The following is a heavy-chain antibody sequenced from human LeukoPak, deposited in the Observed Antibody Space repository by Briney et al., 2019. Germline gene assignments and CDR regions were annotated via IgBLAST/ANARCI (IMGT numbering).Heavy chain of an antibody. CDR1: GFTFSSYS. CDR3: ARDRDDILTGYSPDAFDI. V-gene: IGHV3-48*01. D-gene: IGHD3-9*01. Sequence: PGGSLRLSCAASGFTFSSYSMNWVRQAPGKGLEWVSYISSSSSTIYYADSVKGRFTISRDNAKNSLYLQMNSLRAEDTAVYYCARDRDDILTGYSPDAFDIWGQGTMVTVSS. CDR2: ISSSSSTI. J-gene: IGHJ3*02.